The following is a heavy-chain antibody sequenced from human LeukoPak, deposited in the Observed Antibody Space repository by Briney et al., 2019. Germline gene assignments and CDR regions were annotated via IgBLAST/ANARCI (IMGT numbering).Heavy chain of an antibody. V-gene: IGHV5-51*01. CDR3: ARQDSRAFDY. CDR2: IYPGDSDS. CDR1: GYSFTTYW. J-gene: IGHJ4*02. D-gene: IGHD2-21*01. Sequence: GESLKISCKGSGYSFTTYWIGWVRQMPGKGLEWMGIIYPGDSDSRYSPSCQGQVTMSADKSTSTAYLQWSSLKASDTAMYYCARQDSRAFDYWGQGTLVTVSS.